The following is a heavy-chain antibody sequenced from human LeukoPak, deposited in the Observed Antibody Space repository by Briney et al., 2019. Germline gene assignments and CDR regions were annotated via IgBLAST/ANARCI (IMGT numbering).Heavy chain of an antibody. V-gene: IGHV1-2*02. CDR3: ARFSTLRQVYYDSRGRVFDY. J-gene: IGHJ4*02. D-gene: IGHD3-22*01. Sequence: GASVKVSCKASGYTFTGYYMHWVRQAPGQGLEWMGWINPNSGGTNYAQKFQGRVTMTRDTSISTAYMELSRLRSDDTAVYYCARFSTLRQVYYDSRGRVFDYWGQGTLVTVSS. CDR1: GYTFTGYY. CDR2: INPNSGGT.